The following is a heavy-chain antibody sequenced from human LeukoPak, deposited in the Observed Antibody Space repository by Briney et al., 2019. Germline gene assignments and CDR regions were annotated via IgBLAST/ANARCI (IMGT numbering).Heavy chain of an antibody. CDR1: GLTFSTYS. Sequence: GGSPRLSCAASGLTFSTYSMNWVRQAPGKGLEWVSSISSSSGFIYYADSVKGRFTISRDNAENSLYLQMKSLRAEDTAVYYCVSDVRTTVNWGQGTLVTVSS. CDR3: VSDVRTTVN. J-gene: IGHJ1*01. CDR2: ISSSSGFI. D-gene: IGHD2/OR15-2a*01. V-gene: IGHV3-21*01.